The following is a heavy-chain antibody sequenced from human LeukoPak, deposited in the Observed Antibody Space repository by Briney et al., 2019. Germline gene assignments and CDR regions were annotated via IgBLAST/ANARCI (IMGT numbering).Heavy chain of an antibody. D-gene: IGHD4-17*01. Sequence: AGGSLRLSCAASGFTFSSYGMHWVRQAPGKGLEWVAFIRYDGSNKYYADSVKGRFTISRDNSKNTLYLQMNSLRAEDTAEYYCAKDLSDYGDYGPGDYWGQGTLVTVSS. V-gene: IGHV3-30*02. CDR2: IRYDGSNK. CDR3: AKDLSDYGDYGPGDY. J-gene: IGHJ4*02. CDR1: GFTFSSYG.